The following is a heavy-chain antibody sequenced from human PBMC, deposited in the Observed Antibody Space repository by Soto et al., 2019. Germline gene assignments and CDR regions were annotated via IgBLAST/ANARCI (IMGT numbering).Heavy chain of an antibody. V-gene: IGHV3-23*01. CDR3: AKESTGATTQLSSSY. J-gene: IGHJ4*02. CDR2: ISGSGVST. D-gene: IGHD1-26*01. CDR1: GFTFSRYA. Sequence: PGGSLRLSCAASGFTFSRYAMSWVRQAPGKGLEWVSAISGSGVSTYYADSVKGRFTISRDNSKNTLYLQMNSLRAEDTAVYYCAKESTGATTQLSSSYWGQGTLVTVS.